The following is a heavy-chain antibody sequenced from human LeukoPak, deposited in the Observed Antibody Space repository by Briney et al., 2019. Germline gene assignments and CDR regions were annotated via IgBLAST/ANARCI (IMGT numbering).Heavy chain of an antibody. Sequence: QPGRSLRLSCAASGFTFNSYGMHWVRQAPGKGLEWVAVIWLDGSNKYYADSVKGQFTISRDNSKNTLYLQMNSLRAEDTAVYYCATVAGRFYGSGSYQGLDCWGQGTLVTVSS. V-gene: IGHV3-33*01. D-gene: IGHD3-10*01. J-gene: IGHJ4*02. CDR3: ATVAGRFYGSGSYQGLDC. CDR2: IWLDGSNK. CDR1: GFTFNSYG.